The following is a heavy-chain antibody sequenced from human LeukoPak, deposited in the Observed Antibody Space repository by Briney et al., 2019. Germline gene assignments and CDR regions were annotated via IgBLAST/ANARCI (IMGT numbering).Heavy chain of an antibody. D-gene: IGHD5-12*01. V-gene: IGHV4-61*02. CDR3: ARVRRNSGNKYFDP. CDR2: IYISGGT. Sequence: PSETLSLTCTVSGVSIRSGNYYWSWIRQPAGMGLEWIGRIYISGGTDYNPSLKGRLTISIDTSKNQFYLRLSSVTAADTAVYYCARVRRNSGNKYFDPWGQGTRVTVSS. J-gene: IGHJ5*02. CDR1: GVSIRSGNYY.